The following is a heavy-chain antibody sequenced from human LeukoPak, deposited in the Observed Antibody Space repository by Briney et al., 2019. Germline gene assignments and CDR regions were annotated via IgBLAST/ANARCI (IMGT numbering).Heavy chain of an antibody. CDR3: AREMTTVAFDY. V-gene: IGHV3-21*01. CDR1: GFTFSSYS. Sequence: PGGSLRLSCAASGFTFSSYSMNWVRQAPGRGLEWVSSISSSSSYIYYADSVQGRFTISRDNAKNSLYLQMNSLRAEDTAVYYCAREMTTVAFDYWGQGTLVTVSS. J-gene: IGHJ4*02. CDR2: ISSSSSYI. D-gene: IGHD4-23*01.